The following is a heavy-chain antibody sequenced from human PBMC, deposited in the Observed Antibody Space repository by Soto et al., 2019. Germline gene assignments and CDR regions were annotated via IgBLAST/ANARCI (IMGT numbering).Heavy chain of an antibody. D-gene: IGHD3-10*01. CDR1: GGSISSSSYF. V-gene: IGHV4-61*05. J-gene: IGHJ4*02. Sequence: PSETLSLTCTVSGGSISSSSYFWGWIRQPPGKGLEWIGYIYYSGSTNYNPSLKSRVTISVDTSKNQFSLKLNSMTAADTAVYYCARHNYGSGSTYFDYWGQGTLVTVSS. CDR2: IYYSGST. CDR3: ARHNYGSGSTYFDY.